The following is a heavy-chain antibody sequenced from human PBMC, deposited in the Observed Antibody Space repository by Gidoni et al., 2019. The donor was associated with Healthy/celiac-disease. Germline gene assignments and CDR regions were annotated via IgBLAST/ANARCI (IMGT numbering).Heavy chain of an antibody. Sequence: QVQLVQSGAEVKKPGSSVQVSCKASGGTFSSYAISWVRQAPGQGLEWMGGIIPIFGTANYAQKFQGRVTITADESTSTAYMELSSLRSEDTAVYYCARKERAAGPEGWFDPWGQGTLVTVSS. CDR3: ARKERAAGPEGWFDP. CDR2: IIPIFGTA. CDR1: GGTFSSYA. V-gene: IGHV1-69*01. D-gene: IGHD6-13*01. J-gene: IGHJ5*02.